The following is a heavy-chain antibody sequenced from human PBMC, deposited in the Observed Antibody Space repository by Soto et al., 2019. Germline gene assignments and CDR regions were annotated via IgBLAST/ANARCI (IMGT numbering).Heavy chain of an antibody. D-gene: IGHD3-16*02. V-gene: IGHV2-5*02. CDR3: AHSSYDYIWGSYRPYYFDY. Sequence: SGPTLVNPTQTLTLTCTFSGFSLSTSGVGVGWIRQPPGKALEWLALIYWDDDKRYSPSLKSRLTITKDTSKNQVVLTMTNMDPVDTATYYCAHSSYDYIWGSYRPYYFDYWGQGTLVTVSS. J-gene: IGHJ4*02. CDR1: GFSLSTSGVG. CDR2: IYWDDDK.